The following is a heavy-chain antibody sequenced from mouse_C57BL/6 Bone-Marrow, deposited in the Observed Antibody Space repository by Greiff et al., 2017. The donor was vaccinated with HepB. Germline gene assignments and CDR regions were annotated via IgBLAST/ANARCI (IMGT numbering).Heavy chain of an antibody. CDR3: ARYYYGSILWYFDV. J-gene: IGHJ1*03. CDR1: GYTFTSYW. CDR2: IYPGSGST. Sequence: QVQLQQSGAELVKPGASVKMSCKASGYTFTSYWITWVKQRPGQGLEWIGDIYPGSGSTNYNEKFKSKATLTVDTSSSTAYMQLSSLTSEDSAVYYCARYYYGSILWYFDVWGTGTTVTVSS. V-gene: IGHV1-55*01. D-gene: IGHD1-1*01.